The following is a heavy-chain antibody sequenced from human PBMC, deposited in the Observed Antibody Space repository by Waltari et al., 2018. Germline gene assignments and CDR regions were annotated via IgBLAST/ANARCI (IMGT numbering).Heavy chain of an antibody. V-gene: IGHV4-61*01. CDR3: AREKWGYYYDSSGNYFDR. D-gene: IGHD3-22*01. CDR2: IYYSGTT. Sequence: QVMLQESGPGLVKASETLSLTCTVSGDSVISGYYYWSWIRQPPGKGLEWIGYIYYSGTTEYNPSLKSRVTISVDTSKNQFSLKLSSVTAADTAVYYWAREKWGYYYDSSGNYFDRWGQGTLVTVSS. CDR1: GDSVISGYYY. J-gene: IGHJ4*02.